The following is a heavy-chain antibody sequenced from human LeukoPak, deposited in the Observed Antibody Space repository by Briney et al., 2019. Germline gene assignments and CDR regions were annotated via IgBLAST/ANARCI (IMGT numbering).Heavy chain of an antibody. D-gene: IGHD3-10*01. Sequence: PSETLSLTCSLSGGSISSYYWSWLRQPPGKGLEWIGYIYYRGSTNYNPCLKSRATISVDTSKNQFSLQLSSVAAADTAVYYWARARATPPLLVWFDYWGQGTLVTVSS. J-gene: IGHJ4*02. CDR3: ARARATPPLLVWFDY. CDR2: IYYRGST. CDR1: GGSISSYY. V-gene: IGHV4-59*01.